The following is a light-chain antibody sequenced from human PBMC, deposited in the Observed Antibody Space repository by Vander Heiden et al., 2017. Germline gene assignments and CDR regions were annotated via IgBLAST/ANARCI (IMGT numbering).Light chain of an antibody. CDR1: QSVLSSSNNKNY. J-gene: IGKJ4*01. V-gene: IGKV4-1*01. CDR2: WAS. Sequence: DIVMTQSPDYLAVSLGERATINCKSSQSVLSSSNNKNYLAWYQQIPGQPPKLLINWASTRESGVPDRFSGSGSGTDFTLTISSLQAEDGAVYYCQQSSTAPLTFGGGTKVEIK. CDR3: QQSSTAPLT.